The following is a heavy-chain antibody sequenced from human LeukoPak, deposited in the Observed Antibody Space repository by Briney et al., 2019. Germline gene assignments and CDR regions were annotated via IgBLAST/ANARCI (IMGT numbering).Heavy chain of an antibody. CDR2: INTYNGNT. V-gene: IGHV1-18*01. J-gene: IGHJ1*01. CDR3: ARSDSSGWDEYLQH. Sequence: ASMKVSCKASGYTFTSYGISWVRQAPGQGLEWMGWINTYNGNTNYAQKLRGRVTMTTDTSTSTAYMELRSLRSDDTAVYYCARSDSSGWDEYLQHWGQGTLVTVSS. D-gene: IGHD6-19*01. CDR1: GYTFTSYG.